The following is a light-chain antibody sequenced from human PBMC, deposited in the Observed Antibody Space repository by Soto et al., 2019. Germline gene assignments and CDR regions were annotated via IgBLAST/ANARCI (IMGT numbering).Light chain of an antibody. J-gene: IGLJ1*01. Sequence: QSALTQPASVSGSPGQSITISCTGTSSDVGSYNYVSWYQQHPAKAPKLMIYKVRDRPSGISSRFSGSKSGNTASLTISGLQTEDEDDYYGSSYTSSSTLFGTGTKVTVL. V-gene: IGLV2-14*01. CDR3: SSYTSSSTL. CDR2: KVR. CDR1: SSDVGSYNY.